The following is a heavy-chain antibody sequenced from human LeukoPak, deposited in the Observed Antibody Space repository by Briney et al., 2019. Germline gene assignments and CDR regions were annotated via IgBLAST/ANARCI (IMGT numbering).Heavy chain of an antibody. V-gene: IGHV3-73*01. J-gene: IGHJ4*02. CDR2: IRSKANSYAT. D-gene: IGHD6-6*01. CDR3: TKRSSSYSFDY. Sequence: GGSLTLSCAASGFTFSGSAMHWVRQASGQGLEWVGRIRSKANSYATAYAASVKGRFTISRDDSKNTAYLQMNSLKTEDTAVYYCTKRSSSYSFDYWGQGTLVTVSS. CDR1: GFTFSGSA.